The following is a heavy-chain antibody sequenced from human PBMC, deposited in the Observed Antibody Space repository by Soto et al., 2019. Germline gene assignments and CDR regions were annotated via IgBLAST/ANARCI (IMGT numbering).Heavy chain of an antibody. CDR2: VSFDGDHE. D-gene: IGHD1-1*01. J-gene: IGHJ4*02. CDR1: GFIFSGYG. V-gene: IGHV3-30*18. Sequence: VQLVESGGGVVQPGRSLRLSCAASGFIFSGYGLHWVRQPPGKGLEWVALVSFDGDHEYYADSMKGRFTISRDNSKNSLHMQMSSLRADATAIYYCAKGGGPGTIDSWGQGTLVTVSS. CDR3: AKGGGPGTIDS.